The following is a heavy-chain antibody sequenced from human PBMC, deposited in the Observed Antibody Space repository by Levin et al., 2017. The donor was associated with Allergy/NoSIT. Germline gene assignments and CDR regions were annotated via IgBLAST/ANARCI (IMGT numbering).Heavy chain of an antibody. CDR1: GGSISSYY. Sequence: KSSETLSLTCTVSGGSISSYYWSWIRQPPGKGLEWIGYIYYSGSTNYNPSLKSRVTISVDTSKNQFSLKLSSVTAADTAVYYCARRPVVTSHWYFDLWGRGTLVTVSS. CDR3: ARRPVVTSHWYFDL. D-gene: IGHD4-23*01. J-gene: IGHJ2*01. CDR2: IYYSGST. V-gene: IGHV4-59*08.